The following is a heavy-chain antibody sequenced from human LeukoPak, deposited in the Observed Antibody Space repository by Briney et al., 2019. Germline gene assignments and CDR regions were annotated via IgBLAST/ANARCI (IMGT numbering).Heavy chain of an antibody. CDR2: ISWNSGSI. Sequence: GGSLRLSCAASGFTFDDYAIHWVRQAPGKGLEWVSGISWNSGSIGYADSVKGRFTISRDNAKNSLYLQTNSLRAEDMALYYCAKADSSSWYDAFDIWGQGTMVTVSS. V-gene: IGHV3-9*03. D-gene: IGHD6-13*01. J-gene: IGHJ3*02. CDR1: GFTFDDYA. CDR3: AKADSSSWYDAFDI.